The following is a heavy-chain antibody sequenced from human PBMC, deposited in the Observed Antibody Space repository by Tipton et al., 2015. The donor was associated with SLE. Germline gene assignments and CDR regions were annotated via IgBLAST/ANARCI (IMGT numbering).Heavy chain of an antibody. Sequence: QVQLVQSGPEVKKPGASVKVSCKASGYTFSGYWIHWVRQAPGQALEWMGWINPNSGGSGGTKFAQKFQGRVTMTRDTSISTAYMDLSRLTSDDTAVYYCSIGDYSRSVGYWGQGTLVSVSS. CDR2: INPNSGGSGGT. J-gene: IGHJ4*02. D-gene: IGHD6-13*01. CDR1: GYTFSGYW. CDR3: SIGDYSRSVGY. V-gene: IGHV1-2*02.